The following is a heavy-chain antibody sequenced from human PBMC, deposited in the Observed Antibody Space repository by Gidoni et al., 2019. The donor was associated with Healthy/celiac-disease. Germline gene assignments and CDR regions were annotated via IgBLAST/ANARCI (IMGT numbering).Heavy chain of an antibody. CDR3: ARCRDNYYGSGCYFDY. CDR2: IWYDGSNK. D-gene: IGHD3-10*01. Sequence: QVQLVESGGGVVQPGRSLRLSCAASGFTFSSYGIHWVRQAPGKGLEWGAVIWYDGSNKYYADSVKGRFTISRDNSKNTLYLQMNSLRAEDTAVYYCARCRDNYYGSGCYFDYWGQGTLVTVSS. J-gene: IGHJ4*02. CDR1: GFTFSSYG. V-gene: IGHV3-33*01.